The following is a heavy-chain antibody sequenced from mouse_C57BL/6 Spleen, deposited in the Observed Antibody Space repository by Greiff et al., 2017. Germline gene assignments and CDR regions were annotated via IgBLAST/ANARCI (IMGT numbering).Heavy chain of an antibody. CDR2: INPYNGDT. J-gene: IGHJ3*01. Sequence: VQLQQSGPELVKPGDSVKISCKASGYSFTGYFMNWVMQSHGKSLEWLGRINPYNGDTFYNQKFKGKATLTVDKSSSTAHMGLRILTSEDSAVYYCARYYGSSPWFAYWGQGTLVTVSA. D-gene: IGHD1-1*01. CDR3: ARYYGSSPWFAY. V-gene: IGHV1-20*01. CDR1: GYSFTGYF.